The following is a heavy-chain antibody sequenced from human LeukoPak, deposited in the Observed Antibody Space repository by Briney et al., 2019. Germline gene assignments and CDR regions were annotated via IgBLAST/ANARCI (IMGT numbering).Heavy chain of an antibody. CDR1: GYTFTGYY. D-gene: IGHD5-18*01. CDR2: INPNSGGT. J-gene: IGHJ4*02. CDR3: ARVAVASYGSLDFDY. Sequence: GASVKVSCKASGYTFTGYYMHWVRQAPGQGLEWMGWINPNSGGTNYAQKFQGRVTMARDTSISTAYMELSRLRSDDTAVYYCARVAVASYGSLDFDYWGQGTLVTVSS. V-gene: IGHV1-2*02.